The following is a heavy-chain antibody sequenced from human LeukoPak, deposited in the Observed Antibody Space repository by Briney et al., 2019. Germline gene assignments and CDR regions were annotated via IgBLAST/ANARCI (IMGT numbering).Heavy chain of an antibody. CDR1: GYTFTGYY. V-gene: IGHV1-2*02. J-gene: IGHJ4*02. CDR2: INPNSGGT. CDR3: AISYSSGWYSVE. Sequence: ASVKVSCKASGYTFTGYYMHWVRQAPGQGLEWKGWINPNSGGTNYAQKFQGRVTMTRDTSISRAYMELSRLRSDDTAVYYCAISYSSGWYSVEWGQGTLVTVSS. D-gene: IGHD6-19*01.